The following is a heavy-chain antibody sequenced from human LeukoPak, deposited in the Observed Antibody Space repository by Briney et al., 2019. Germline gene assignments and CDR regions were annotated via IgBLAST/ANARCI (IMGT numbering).Heavy chain of an antibody. J-gene: IGHJ4*02. D-gene: IGHD3-22*01. Sequence: ASVKVSCKASGYTFTGYYMHWVRQAPGQGLEWMGWINPNSGGTNYAQKFQGRATMTRDTSISTAYMELSRLRSDDTAVYYCARALKNSSGYYSGYWGQGTLVTVSS. CDR3: ARALKNSSGYYSGY. CDR2: INPNSGGT. V-gene: IGHV1-2*02. CDR1: GYTFTGYY.